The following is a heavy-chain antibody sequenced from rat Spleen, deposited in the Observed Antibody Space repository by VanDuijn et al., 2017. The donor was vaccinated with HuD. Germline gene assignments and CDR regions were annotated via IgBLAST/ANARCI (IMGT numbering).Heavy chain of an antibody. V-gene: IGHV5S13*01. CDR3: TRGYVMDA. CDR2: ISTGGGNT. Sequence: EVQLVESGGGLVQPGRSLTLSCVASGFTFSNYDMAWVRQAPTKGLEWIASISTGGGNTYYRDSVKGRFTISRDNAKNTQYLQMDSLRSEDTATYYCTRGYVMDAWGQGASVTVSS. CDR1: GFTFSNYD. J-gene: IGHJ4*01.